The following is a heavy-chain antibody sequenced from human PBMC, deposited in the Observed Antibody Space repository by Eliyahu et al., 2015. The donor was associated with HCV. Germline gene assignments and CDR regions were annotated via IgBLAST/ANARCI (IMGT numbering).Heavy chain of an antibody. CDR2: IYPSGST. D-gene: IGHD3-10*01. V-gene: IGHV4-4*02. CDR1: GDSMNKDNW. J-gene: IGHJ4*02. CDR3: ARSWFGEFSL. Sequence: QVQLQESGPRLVXPSGTLSLTCGVSGDSMNKDNWWSWVRQPPGEGLEWIGEIYPSGSTKYNPSLKSRVTISVDKSKSQFSLRLTSVTAADTAVYYCARSWFGEFSLWGQGTLVTVSS.